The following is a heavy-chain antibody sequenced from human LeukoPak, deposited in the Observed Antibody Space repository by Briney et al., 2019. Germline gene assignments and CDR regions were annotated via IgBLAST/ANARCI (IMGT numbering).Heavy chain of an antibody. CDR1: VFTFSSYW. CDR3: ARGGTAMVMLSPKDDY. CDR2: IKQDGSEK. Sequence: GGALRLSCAASVFTFSSYWMSWVRQAPGKGLEWVANIKQDGSEKYYVDSVKGRFTIARDNAKNSLYLKMTSLRAEATAVYYCARGGTAMVMLSPKDDYWGQGTMVTVSS. D-gene: IGHD5-18*01. J-gene: IGHJ4*02. V-gene: IGHV3-7*01.